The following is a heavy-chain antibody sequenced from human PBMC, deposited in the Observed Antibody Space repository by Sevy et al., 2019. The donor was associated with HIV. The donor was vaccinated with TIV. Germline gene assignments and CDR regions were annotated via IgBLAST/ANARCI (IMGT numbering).Heavy chain of an antibody. V-gene: IGHV3-30-3*01. CDR3: ARDGGFRIKWDPLY. CDR1: GFTFSSHA. Sequence: GGSLRLSCVASGFTFSSHAMHWVRQAPGKGPEWVAVTSYEGTETFYAASVEGRFTISRDNSKNMMYLQINSLRPEDTAVNFCARDGGFRIKWDPLYWDHGTMVTVSS. CDR2: TSYEGTET. D-gene: IGHD1-26*01. J-gene: IGHJ4*01.